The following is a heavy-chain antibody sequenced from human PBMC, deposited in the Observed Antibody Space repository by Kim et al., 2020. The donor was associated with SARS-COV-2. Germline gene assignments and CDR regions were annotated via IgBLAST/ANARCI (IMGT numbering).Heavy chain of an antibody. J-gene: IGHJ3*02. CDR2: INHSGST. CDR3: ARVFLRGNPPMEDIVVVVAARGDAFDI. V-gene: IGHV4-34*01. CDR1: GGSFSGYY. D-gene: IGHD2-15*01. Sequence: SETLSLTCAVYGGSFSGYYWSWIRQPPGKGLEWIGEINHSGSTNYNPSLKSRVTISVDTSKNQFSLKLSSVTAADTAVYYCARVFLRGNPPMEDIVVVVAARGDAFDIWGQGTMVTVSS.